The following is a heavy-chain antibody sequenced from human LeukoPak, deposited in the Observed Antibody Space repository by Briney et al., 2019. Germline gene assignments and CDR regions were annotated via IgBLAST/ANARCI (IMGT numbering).Heavy chain of an antibody. V-gene: IGHV4-61*02. D-gene: IGHD1-26*01. J-gene: IGHJ4*02. CDR3: VTDRSGSYDY. Sequence: PSETLSLTCTVSGGSISSSSYYWSWIRQPAGKGLEWIGRIYTSGGTNYSPSLKSRVTMSIDTSKNQFSLKLYSVTAADTAVYYCVTDRSGSYDYWGQGILVTVSS. CDR1: GGSISSSSYY. CDR2: IYTSGGT.